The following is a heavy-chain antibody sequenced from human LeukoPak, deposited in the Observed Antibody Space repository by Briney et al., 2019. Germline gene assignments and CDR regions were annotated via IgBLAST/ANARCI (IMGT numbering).Heavy chain of an antibody. V-gene: IGHV4-4*07. D-gene: IGHD6-6*01. CDR1: GGSISSYY. CDR3: ARGKHSSSSKFPSYYYYMDV. J-gene: IGHJ6*03. CDR2: IYSSGCT. Sequence: SETLSLTCTVSGGSISSYYWSWIRQPAGKGLEWIGRIYSSGCTNYNPSLKSRVTMTVDTSKNQFSLKLSSVTAADTAVYYCARGKHSSSSKFPSYYYYMDVWGKGTTVTVSS.